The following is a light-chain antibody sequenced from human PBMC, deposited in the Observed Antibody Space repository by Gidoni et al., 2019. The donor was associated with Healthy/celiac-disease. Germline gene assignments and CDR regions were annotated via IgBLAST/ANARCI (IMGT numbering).Light chain of an antibody. CDR2: DVS. J-gene: IGLJ3*02. Sequence: QSALTQPASVSGSPGQSITISCTGTSSDVGGYNYVSWSQQHPGKAPKLMIYDVSNRPSGVSNRFSGSKSGNTASLTISGPQAEDEADYYCSSYTSSSTWVFGGGTKLTVL. CDR3: SSYTSSSTWV. V-gene: IGLV2-14*03. CDR1: SSDVGGYNY.